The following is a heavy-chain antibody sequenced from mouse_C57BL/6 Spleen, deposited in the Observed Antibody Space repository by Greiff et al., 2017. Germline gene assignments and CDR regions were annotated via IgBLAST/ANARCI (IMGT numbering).Heavy chain of an antibody. CDR1: GYTFTDYE. CDR2: IDPETGGT. D-gene: IGHD3-3*01. V-gene: IGHV1-15*01. CDR3: TSGTGDFDY. Sequence: VQRVESGAELVRPGASVTLSCKASGYTFTDYEMHWVKQTPVHGLEWIGAIDPETGGTAYNQKFKGKAILTADKSSSTAYMELRSLTSEDSAVYYCTSGTGDFDYWGQGTTLTVSS. J-gene: IGHJ2*01.